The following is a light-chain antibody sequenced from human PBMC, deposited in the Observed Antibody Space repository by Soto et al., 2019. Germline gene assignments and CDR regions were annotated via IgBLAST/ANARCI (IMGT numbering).Light chain of an antibody. J-gene: IGLJ2*01. CDR1: SSNIGNNF. Sequence: QSVLTQPPSVSAAPGQKVTISCSRSSSNIGNNFVSWYQQLPGTAPRLLIYDNNNRPSGIPDRFSGSQSGTSATLAITGLQTGDEADYFCGTWDSSLSVVIFGGGTQLTVL. V-gene: IGLV1-51*01. CDR3: GTWDSSLSVVI. CDR2: DNN.